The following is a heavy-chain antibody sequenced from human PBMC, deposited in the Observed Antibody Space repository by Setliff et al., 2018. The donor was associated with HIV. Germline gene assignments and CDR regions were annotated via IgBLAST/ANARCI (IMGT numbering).Heavy chain of an antibody. Sequence: PSETLSLTCDVVAGSLGGAFDSFYWTWIRQPPGKGLEWIGEIKYSGSINYNPSLKGRVVISVDTSKNQFSLKLSSVTAADTAVYYCARDYCGGDCYFPYYYYGMDVWGQGTTVTVSS. V-gene: IGHV4-34*01. CDR3: ARDYCGGDCYFPYYYYGMDV. J-gene: IGHJ6*02. CDR2: IKYSGSI. D-gene: IGHD2-21*02. CDR1: AGSLGGAFDSFY.